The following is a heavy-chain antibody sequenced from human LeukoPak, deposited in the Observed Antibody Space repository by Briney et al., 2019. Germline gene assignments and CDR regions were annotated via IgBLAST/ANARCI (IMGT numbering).Heavy chain of an antibody. CDR2: IYYSGST. J-gene: IGHJ3*02. CDR1: GGSISSYY. D-gene: IGHD6-19*01. CDR3: ARVIAVAGTEDAFDI. V-gene: IGHV4-59*01. Sequence: SETQSLTCTVSGGSISSYYWSWIRQPPGKGLEWIGYIYYSGSTNYNPSLKSRVTISVDTSKNQFSLKLSSVTAADTAVYYCARVIAVAGTEDAFDIWGQGTMVTVSS.